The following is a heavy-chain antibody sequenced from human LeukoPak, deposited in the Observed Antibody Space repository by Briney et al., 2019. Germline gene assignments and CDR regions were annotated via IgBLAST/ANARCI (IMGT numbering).Heavy chain of an antibody. CDR2: IGGSGSII. D-gene: IGHD4-23*01. J-gene: IGHJ6*02. Sequence: PGGSLRLSCAASGFIFSSYEMNWVPQAPGKGLEWVSYIGGSGSIIHYADSVKGRFTISRDNAKNSLYLQMNSLRVEDTGVYYCARDPIATVVIPEVGMDVWGQGTTVTVSS. CDR3: ARDPIATVVIPEVGMDV. CDR1: GFIFSSYE. V-gene: IGHV3-48*03.